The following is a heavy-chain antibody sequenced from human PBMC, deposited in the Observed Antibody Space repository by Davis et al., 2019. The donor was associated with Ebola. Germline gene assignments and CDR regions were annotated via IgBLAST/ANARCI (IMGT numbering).Heavy chain of an antibody. J-gene: IGHJ6*02. CDR1: GFTFSSYA. V-gene: IGHV3-23*01. CDR2: ISGSGGST. Sequence: PSETLSLTCAASGFTFSSYAMSWVRQAPGKGLEWVSAISGSGGSTYYADSVKGRFTISRDNSKNTLYLQMNSLRAEDTAIYYCAKDIEDYGEVLDYYYGMDVWGQGTTVTVSS. CDR3: AKDIEDYGEVLDYYYGMDV. D-gene: IGHD4-17*01.